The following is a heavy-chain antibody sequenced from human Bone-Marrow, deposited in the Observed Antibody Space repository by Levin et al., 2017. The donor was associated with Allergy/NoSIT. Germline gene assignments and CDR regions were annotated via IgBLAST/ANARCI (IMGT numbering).Heavy chain of an antibody. V-gene: IGHV3-7*01. J-gene: IGHJ4*02. CDR1: GFDFGNSW. CDR2: IKEDGSDK. Sequence: GGSLRLSCVASGFDFGNSWMSWVRQAPGKGPEWVANIKEDGSDKYYADSVKGRFTISKDNAQNSLYLQISSLRVEDTAVYYCARDSDGYEYWGQGTPVTVSS. CDR3: ARDSDGYEY. D-gene: IGHD5-24*01.